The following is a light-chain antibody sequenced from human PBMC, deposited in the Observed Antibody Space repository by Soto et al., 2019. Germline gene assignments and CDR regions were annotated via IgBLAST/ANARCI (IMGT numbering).Light chain of an antibody. J-gene: IGKJ1*01. CDR1: QSVSSSY. Sequence: EIVLTQSPGTLSLSPGERATLSCRASQSVSSSYLAWYQQKPGQAPRLLIYGASSRATGIPDRFSGSGSGTHFTLTISRLESEYFAMYYCQQYGSSPPWTFGQGTKVEIK. CDR2: GAS. CDR3: QQYGSSPPWT. V-gene: IGKV3-20*01.